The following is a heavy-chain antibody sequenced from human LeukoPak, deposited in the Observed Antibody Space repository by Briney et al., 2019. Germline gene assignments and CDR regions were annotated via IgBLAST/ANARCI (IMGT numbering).Heavy chain of an antibody. Sequence: GGFLRLSCAASGFTFSSYSMNWVRQAPGKGLEWVSSISSSSSYIYYADSVKGRFTISRDNAKNSLYLQMNSLRAEDTAVYYCAKSQGGYYYWGQGTLVTVSS. D-gene: IGHD1-26*01. J-gene: IGHJ4*02. CDR1: GFTFSSYS. V-gene: IGHV3-21*04. CDR3: AKSQGGYYY. CDR2: ISSSSSYI.